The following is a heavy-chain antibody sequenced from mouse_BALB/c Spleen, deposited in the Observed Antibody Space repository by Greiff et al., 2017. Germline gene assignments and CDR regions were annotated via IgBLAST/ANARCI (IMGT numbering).Heavy chain of an antibody. V-gene: IGHV14-1*02. Sequence: VQLKQSGAELVRPGALVKLSCKASGFNIKDYYMHWVKQRPEQGLEWIGWIDPENGNTIYDPKFQGKASITADTSSNTAYLQLSSLTSEDTAVYYCARGGNLYYAMDYWGQGTSVTVSS. CDR3: ARGGNLYYAMDY. D-gene: IGHD2-1*01. J-gene: IGHJ4*01. CDR2: IDPENGNT. CDR1: GFNIKDYY.